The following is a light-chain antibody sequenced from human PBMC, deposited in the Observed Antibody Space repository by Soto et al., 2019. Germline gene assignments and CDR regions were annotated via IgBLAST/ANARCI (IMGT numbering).Light chain of an antibody. V-gene: IGLV2-14*01. Sequence: QSVLTQPASVSGSPGQSITISCTRSSSDIGDYDYVSWYQQHPGKAPKVLISAVSNRPSGVSNRFSGSKSGNTASLTISGLQAEDEADYYCNSYATGNTRVFGTGTKVTVL. CDR3: NSYATGNTRV. CDR2: AVS. CDR1: SSDIGDYDY. J-gene: IGLJ1*01.